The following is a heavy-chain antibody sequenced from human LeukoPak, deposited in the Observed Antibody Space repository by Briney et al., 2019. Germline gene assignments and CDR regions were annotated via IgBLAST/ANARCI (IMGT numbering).Heavy chain of an antibody. CDR1: GYTLTELS. D-gene: IGHD3-22*01. J-gene: IGHJ6*02. V-gene: IGHV1-24*01. CDR2: FDPEDGET. Sequence: ASVKVPCKVSGYTLTELSMHWVRQAPGKGLEWMGGFDPEDGETIYAQKFQGRVTMTEDTSTDTAYMELRSLRSDDTAVYYCASVSSSGYYPASSDYYYGMDVWGQGTTVTVSS. CDR3: ASVSSSGYYPASSDYYYGMDV.